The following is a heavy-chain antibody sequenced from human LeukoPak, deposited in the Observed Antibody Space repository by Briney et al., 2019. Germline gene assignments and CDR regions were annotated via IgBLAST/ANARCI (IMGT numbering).Heavy chain of an antibody. Sequence: PGGSLRLSCAASGFIFSSYGMHWVRQAPCKGLEWVAFMRSDGSDKYYADSVKGRFTISRDNSKNTLYLQMNSLRAEDTAVYYCAKHDSSSYYWGQGTLVTVSS. CDR1: GFIFSSYG. CDR2: MRSDGSDK. J-gene: IGHJ4*02. CDR3: AKHDSSSYY. D-gene: IGHD3-22*01. V-gene: IGHV3-30*02.